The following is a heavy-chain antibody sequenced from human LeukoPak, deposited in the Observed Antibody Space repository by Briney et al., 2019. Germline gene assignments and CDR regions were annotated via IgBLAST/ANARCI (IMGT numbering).Heavy chain of an antibody. CDR1: GGSISSYY. Sequence: SETLSLTCTVSGGSISSYYWSWIRQPPGKGLEWIGYIYYSGSTNYNPSLKSRVTISVDTSKNQFSLKLSSATAADTAVYYCACSYGDYGALDYWGQGTLVTVSS. J-gene: IGHJ4*02. D-gene: IGHD4-17*01. CDR2: IYYSGST. V-gene: IGHV4-59*01. CDR3: ACSYGDYGALDY.